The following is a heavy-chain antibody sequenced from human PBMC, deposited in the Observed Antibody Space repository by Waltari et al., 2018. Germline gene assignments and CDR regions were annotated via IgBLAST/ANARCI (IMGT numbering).Heavy chain of an antibody. CDR2: IYHSGST. CDR3: ARAYGDYDAFDI. CDR1: GYSISSGYY. J-gene: IGHJ3*02. V-gene: IGHV4-38-2*02. Sequence: QVQLQESGPGLVKPSETLSLTCTVSGYSISSGYYWGWIRQPPGKGLEWIGSIYHSGSTYDNPSLKSRVTISVDTSKNQFSLKLSSVTAADTAVYYCARAYGDYDAFDIWGQGTMVTVSS. D-gene: IGHD4-17*01.